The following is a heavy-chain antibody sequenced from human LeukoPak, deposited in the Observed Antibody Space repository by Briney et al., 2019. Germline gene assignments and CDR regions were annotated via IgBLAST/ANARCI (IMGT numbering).Heavy chain of an antibody. CDR2: IYTSGST. CDR1: GGSISSYY. D-gene: IGHD3-10*01. V-gene: IGHV4-4*07. J-gene: IGHJ6*03. Sequence: SETLSLTCTVSGGSISSYYWSWIRQPAGKGLEWIGRIYTSGSTNYNPSLKSLVTMSVDTSKNQFSLQLSSVTAADTAVYYCARAVRTGNYYYYMDVWGKGTTVTISS. CDR3: ARAVRTGNYYYYMDV.